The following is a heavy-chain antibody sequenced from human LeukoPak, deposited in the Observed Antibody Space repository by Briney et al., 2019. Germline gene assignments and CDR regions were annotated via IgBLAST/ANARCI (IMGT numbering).Heavy chain of an antibody. Sequence: PGGSLRLSCAASGFTFTSYALSWVRQAPGKGLEWVSAISGSGSSTYYADSVKGRFTISRDNSKNTLYLQMNSLRAEDTAVYYCAGCNCSSTTCYTGGFDYWGQGTLVTVSS. V-gene: IGHV3-23*01. D-gene: IGHD2-2*02. CDR3: AGCNCSSTTCYTGGFDY. J-gene: IGHJ4*02. CDR1: GFTFTSYA. CDR2: ISGSGSST.